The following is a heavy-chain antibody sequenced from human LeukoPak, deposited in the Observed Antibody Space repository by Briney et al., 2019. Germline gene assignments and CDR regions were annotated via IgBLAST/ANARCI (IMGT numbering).Heavy chain of an antibody. V-gene: IGHV4-39*07. J-gene: IGHJ6*03. CDR3: ARDAWIQHQYYYYYYYMDV. Sequence: PSETLSLTCTVSGGSISSSSYSWGWIRQPPGKGLEWIGSVYYSGSTYYNPSLKSRVTISVDTSKNQFSLNRISVTAADTAVYYCARDAWIQHQYYYYYYYMDVWGKGTTVTVSS. CDR1: GGSISSSSYS. D-gene: IGHD5-18*01. CDR2: VYYSGST.